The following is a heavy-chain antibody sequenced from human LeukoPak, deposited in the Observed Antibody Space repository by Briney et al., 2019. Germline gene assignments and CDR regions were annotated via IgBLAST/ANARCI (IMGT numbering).Heavy chain of an antibody. V-gene: IGHV1-18*04. Sequence: ASVKVSCKASGYTFTNYGISWVRQAPGQGLEWMGWINTYNGNTNYAQKFQGRVTMTTDTSTSTAYMELRSLRSDDTAVYYCARLTYYGSGSAHPRYYFDYWGQGTLVTVSS. D-gene: IGHD3-10*01. CDR3: ARLTYYGSGSAHPRYYFDY. J-gene: IGHJ4*02. CDR2: INTYNGNT. CDR1: GYTFTNYG.